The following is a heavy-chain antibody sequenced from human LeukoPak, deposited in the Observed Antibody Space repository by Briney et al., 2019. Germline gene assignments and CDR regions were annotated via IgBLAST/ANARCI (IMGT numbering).Heavy chain of an antibody. J-gene: IGHJ3*02. V-gene: IGHV3-64*01. CDR2: ISINGYNT. Sequence: GGSLRLSCAASGFTFSSYSMNWVRQAPGKGPEFVSRISINGYNTHYGNSVKGRFTISRDNSKNTLFLQMGSLSADDMGVYFCAREGPWSAFDIWGQGTMVTVSS. CDR1: GFTFSSYS. CDR3: AREGPWSAFDI. D-gene: IGHD2-15*01.